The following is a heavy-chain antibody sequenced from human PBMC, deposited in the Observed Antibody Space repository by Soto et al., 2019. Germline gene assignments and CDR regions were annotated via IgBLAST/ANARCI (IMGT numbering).Heavy chain of an antibody. Sequence: PSETLSLTCTVSGGSISSSSYYWGWIRQPPGKGLEWIGSIYYSGSTYYNPSLKSRVTISVDTSKNQFSLKLSSVTAADTAVYYCARRGYSGYAMTNNFDYWGQGTLVTVSS. V-gene: IGHV4-39*01. J-gene: IGHJ4*02. CDR2: IYYSGST. D-gene: IGHD5-12*01. CDR1: GGSISSSSYY. CDR3: ARRGYSGYAMTNNFDY.